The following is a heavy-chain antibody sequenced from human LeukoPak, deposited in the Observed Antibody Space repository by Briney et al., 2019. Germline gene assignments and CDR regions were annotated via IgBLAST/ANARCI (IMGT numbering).Heavy chain of an antibody. V-gene: IGHV3-15*01. J-gene: IGHJ3*02. CDR2: IKSKTDGGTT. CDR3: TTGREGVPRHHAFDI. Sequence: GGSLRLSCAGSGFIFSNYVLSWVRQAPGKGLEWVGRIKSKTDGGTTDYAAPVKGRFTISRDDSKNTLYLQMNSLKTEDTAVYYCTTGREGVPRHHAFDIWGQGTMVTVSS. CDR1: GFIFSNYV. D-gene: IGHD2-8*01.